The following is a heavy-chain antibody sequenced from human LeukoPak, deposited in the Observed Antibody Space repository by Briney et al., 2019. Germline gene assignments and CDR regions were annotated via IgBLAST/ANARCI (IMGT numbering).Heavy chain of an antibody. D-gene: IGHD3-10*01. Sequence: GGPLRLSCAASGFTFSSYAMHWVRQAPGKGLEWVAVISYDGSNKYYADSVKGRFTISRDNSKNTLYLQMNSLRAEDTAVYYCARDGYGSGSHHDYWGQGTLVTVSS. J-gene: IGHJ4*02. CDR1: GFTFSSYA. CDR3: ARDGYGSGSHHDY. CDR2: ISYDGSNK. V-gene: IGHV3-30*01.